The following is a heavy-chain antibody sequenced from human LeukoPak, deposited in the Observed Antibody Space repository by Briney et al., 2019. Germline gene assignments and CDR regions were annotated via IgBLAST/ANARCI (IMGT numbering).Heavy chain of an antibody. CDR2: VDPEDGET. CDR1: GYTFTDYY. V-gene: IGHV1-69-2*01. Sequence: ASVKVSCKVSGYTFTDYYMHWVQQAPGKGLEWMGLVDPEDGETIYAEKFQGRVTITADTSTDTAYTELSSLRSEDTAVYYCARGTIWNWFDPWGQGTLVTVSS. D-gene: IGHD1-1*01. J-gene: IGHJ5*02. CDR3: ARGTIWNWFDP.